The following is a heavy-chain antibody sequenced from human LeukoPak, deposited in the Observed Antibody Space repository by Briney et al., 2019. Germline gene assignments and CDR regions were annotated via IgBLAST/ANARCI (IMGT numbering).Heavy chain of an antibody. CDR3: ARGGVGATTNEFDY. Sequence: SETLSLTCAVYGGSFSGYYWSWIRQPPGKGLEWIGEINHSGSTNYNPSLKSRVTISVDTSKNQFSLKLSSVTAADTAVYYCARGGVGATTNEFDYWGQGTLVTVPS. J-gene: IGHJ4*02. V-gene: IGHV4-34*01. D-gene: IGHD1-26*01. CDR2: INHSGST. CDR1: GGSFSGYY.